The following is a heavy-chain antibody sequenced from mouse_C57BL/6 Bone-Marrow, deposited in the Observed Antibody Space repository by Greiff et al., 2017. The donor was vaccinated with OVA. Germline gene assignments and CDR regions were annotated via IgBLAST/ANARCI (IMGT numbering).Heavy chain of an antibody. V-gene: IGHV14-4*01. Sequence: EVQRVESGAELVRPGASVKLSCTASGFNIKDDYMHWVKQRPEQGLEWIGWIDPENGDTEYASKFQGKATITADTSSNTAYLQLSSLTSEDTAVYYCTSTTVVESGNWYFDVWGTGTTVTVSS. D-gene: IGHD1-1*01. CDR3: TSTTVVESGNWYFDV. CDR2: IDPENGDT. CDR1: GFNIKDDY. J-gene: IGHJ1*03.